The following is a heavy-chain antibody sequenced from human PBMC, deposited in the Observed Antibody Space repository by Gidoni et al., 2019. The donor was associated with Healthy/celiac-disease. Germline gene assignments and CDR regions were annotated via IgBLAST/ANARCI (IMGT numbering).Heavy chain of an antibody. V-gene: IGHV1-69*01. J-gene: IGHJ6*02. CDR3: ARANGDYVRNYYYYGMDV. D-gene: IGHD4-17*01. CDR1: GGPFRSYA. Sequence: QVQLVQSGAEVKKPGSSVTVSCKASGGPFRSYAISWVRKAPGQGLEWMGGIIPIFGTANDAQKFQGRVTITADESTSTAYMELSSLRSEDTAVYYCARANGDYVRNYYYYGMDVWGQGTTVTVSS. CDR2: IIPIFGTA.